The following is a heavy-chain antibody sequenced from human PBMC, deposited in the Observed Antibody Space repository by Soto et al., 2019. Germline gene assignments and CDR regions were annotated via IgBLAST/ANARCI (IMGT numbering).Heavy chain of an antibody. CDR3: ASPGIVDY. CDR1: GFTFTIYA. V-gene: IGHV3-23*01. Sequence: HPGGSLRLSCAASGFTFTIYAMSWVRQAPGKGLEWVSTISGSGVSTYYADSVKGRFTISRDNSKNTLYLQMNSLRAEDTAVYYCASPGIVDYWGQGTLVTVSS. D-gene: IGHD2-15*01. J-gene: IGHJ4*02. CDR2: ISGSGVST.